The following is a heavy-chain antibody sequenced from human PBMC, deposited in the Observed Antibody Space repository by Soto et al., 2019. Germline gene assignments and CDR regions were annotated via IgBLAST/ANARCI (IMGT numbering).Heavy chain of an antibody. D-gene: IGHD1-26*01. CDR3: ARGGGIVGAINFHGLDV. J-gene: IGHJ6*02. CDR1: GGSFSGYY. V-gene: IGHV4-34*09. CDR2: INHSGST. Sequence: SETLSLTCAVYGGSFSGYYWSWIRQPPGKGLEWIGEINHSGSTNYNPTLKSRVTISVDMSENQFSLKLTSLTAADTAVYYCARGGGIVGAINFHGLDVWGQGTTVTVSS.